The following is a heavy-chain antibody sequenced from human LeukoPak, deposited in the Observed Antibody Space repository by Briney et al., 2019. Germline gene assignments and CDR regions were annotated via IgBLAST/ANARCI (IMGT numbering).Heavy chain of an antibody. Sequence: GESLKISCKGSGYSFTGYWIGWVRQMPGKGLEWMGIIYPGGSDTRYSPSFQGKVTISADKSISTAYLQWSSLKASDTAMYYCARLRNSDAFDIWGQGTMVTVSS. CDR2: IYPGGSDT. J-gene: IGHJ3*02. CDR1: GYSFTGYW. V-gene: IGHV5-51*01. CDR3: ARLRNSDAFDI. D-gene: IGHD4-23*01.